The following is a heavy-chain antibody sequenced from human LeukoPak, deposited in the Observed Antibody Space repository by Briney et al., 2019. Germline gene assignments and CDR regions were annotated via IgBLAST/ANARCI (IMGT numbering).Heavy chain of an antibody. CDR2: IYYSGST. D-gene: IGHD2-15*01. V-gene: IGHV4-61*01. J-gene: IGHJ4*02. CDR3: ARDTGYCSGGSCYHNYFDY. CDR1: GGSVSSGSYY. Sequence: SETLSLTCTVSGGSVSSGSYYWSWIRQPPGKGLEWIGYIYYSGSTDYNPSLKSRVTISVDTSKNQFSLKLGSVTAADTAVYYCARDTGYCSGGSCYHNYFDYWGQGTLVTVSS.